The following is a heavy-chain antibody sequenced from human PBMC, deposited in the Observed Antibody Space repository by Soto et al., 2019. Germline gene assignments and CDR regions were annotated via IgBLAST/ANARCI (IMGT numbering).Heavy chain of an antibody. CDR2: ISGSGGST. D-gene: IGHD3-10*01. CDR3: AKDRSTYYLVPPFDP. V-gene: IGHV3-23*01. CDR1: GFTFSSYA. Sequence: EVQLLESGGGLVQPGGSLRLSCAASGFTFSSYAMSWVRQAPGKGLEWVSAISGSGGSTYYADSVKGRFTISRDNSKNTLYLQMTRLRAEDTAVYYCAKDRSTYYLVPPFDPWGQGTLVTVSS. J-gene: IGHJ5*02.